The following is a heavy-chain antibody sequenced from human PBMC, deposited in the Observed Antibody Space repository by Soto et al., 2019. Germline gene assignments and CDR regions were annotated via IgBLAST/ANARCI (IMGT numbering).Heavy chain of an antibody. D-gene: IGHD5-18*01. V-gene: IGHV1-69*13. CDR1: GGTFSNYG. CDR2: IIPLSGTT. Sequence: SVKVSCKASGGTFSNYGFCWVRQAPGQGLEWMGGIIPLSGTTNFAGKFQGRVTITADESTSTAYMELSGLTSENTAVYYCARAPPDTAMAYFDSWGQGTLVTVSS. J-gene: IGHJ4*02. CDR3: ARAPPDTAMAYFDS.